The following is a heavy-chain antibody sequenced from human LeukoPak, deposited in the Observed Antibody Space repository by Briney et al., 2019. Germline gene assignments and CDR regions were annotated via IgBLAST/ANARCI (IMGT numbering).Heavy chain of an antibody. CDR2: IKRDASEK. CDR1: KFIFGDHW. Sequence: GGSRRLSGAASKFIFGDHWMSWVGQAPGKGLDGGANIKRDASEKHYVASVKGRFTISRDNAKNSLYLQMNSLRPEDTAVYYCARDNWELRGYDYWGQGTLVTVSS. D-gene: IGHD1-26*01. CDR3: ARDNWELRGYDY. J-gene: IGHJ4*02. V-gene: IGHV3-7*01.